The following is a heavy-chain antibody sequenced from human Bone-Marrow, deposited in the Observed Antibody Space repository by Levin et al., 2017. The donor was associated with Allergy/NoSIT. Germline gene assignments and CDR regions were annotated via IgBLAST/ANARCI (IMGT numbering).Heavy chain of an antibody. CDR1: GFIFDDYV. CDR3: VKDIDSSGYEGFGY. Sequence: PGGSLRLSCAASGFIFDDYVMHWVRQAPGKGLEWVSGISWNSGSIGYADSVKGRFTISRDNAHNSLYLQMNSLRVEDTALYYCVKDIDSSGYEGFGYWGQGTLVTVSS. J-gene: IGHJ4*02. V-gene: IGHV3-9*01. D-gene: IGHD3-22*01. CDR2: ISWNSGSI.